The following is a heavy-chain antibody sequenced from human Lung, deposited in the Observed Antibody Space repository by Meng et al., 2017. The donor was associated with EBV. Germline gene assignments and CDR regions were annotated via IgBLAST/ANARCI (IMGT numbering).Heavy chain of an antibody. CDR1: GGSISSSSYY. CDR3: ARHHHSPTFDY. J-gene: IGHJ4*02. V-gene: IGHV4-39*01. CDR2: VVYSGTT. Sequence: HLRRRRSGRGLVKPSGTLSLTCTVSGGSISSSSYYWAWIRQPPGEGLEWIGSVVYSGTTYYTSSLKSRVSISVDTSKNQFSLKLSSVTAADTAVYYCARHHHSPTFDYWGQGTLVTVSS. D-gene: IGHD1-14*01.